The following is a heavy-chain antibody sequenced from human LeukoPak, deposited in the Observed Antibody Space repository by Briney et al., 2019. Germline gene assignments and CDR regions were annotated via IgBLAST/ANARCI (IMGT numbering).Heavy chain of an antibody. CDR3: ERAFLYGSGTTARFEH. V-gene: IGHV4-34*01. Sequence: SETLSLTCAVYGVSFSGYYWSGIRQPPGKGLDWIGEINHSGSTNYNPSLRSRVTISVDTSKNQFYLKLSSVTDADTAVYSCERAFLYGSGTTARFEHWGQGTLVTVSS. D-gene: IGHD3-10*01. CDR1: GVSFSGYY. J-gene: IGHJ5*02. CDR2: INHSGST.